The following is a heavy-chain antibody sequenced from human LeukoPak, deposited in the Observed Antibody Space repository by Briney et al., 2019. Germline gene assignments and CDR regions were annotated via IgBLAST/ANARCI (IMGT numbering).Heavy chain of an antibody. CDR1: GGSISSSSYY. Sequence: SGTLSPTCTVSGGSISSSSYYWGWIRQPPGKGLEWIGSIYYSGSTYYNPSLKSRVTISVDTSKNQFTLKLSSVTAADTAVYYCARGITIFGVVNRNDAFDIWGQGTMVTVSS. CDR2: IYYSGST. J-gene: IGHJ3*02. D-gene: IGHD3-3*01. V-gene: IGHV4-39*06. CDR3: ARGITIFGVVNRNDAFDI.